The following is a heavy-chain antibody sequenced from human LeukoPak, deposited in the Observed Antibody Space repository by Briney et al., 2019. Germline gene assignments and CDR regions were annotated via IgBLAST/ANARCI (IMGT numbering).Heavy chain of an antibody. CDR1: GFTFSSYG. V-gene: IGHV3-30*02. CDR3: AKDQGYSYGIDY. CDR2: IRYDGSNK. J-gene: IGHJ4*02. D-gene: IGHD5-18*01. Sequence: GGSLRLSCAASGFTFSSYGMHWVRQAPGKGLEWVAFIRYDGSNKYYADSVKGRFTISRDNSKNTLCLQMNSLRAEDTAVYYCAKDQGYSYGIDYWGQGTLVTVSS.